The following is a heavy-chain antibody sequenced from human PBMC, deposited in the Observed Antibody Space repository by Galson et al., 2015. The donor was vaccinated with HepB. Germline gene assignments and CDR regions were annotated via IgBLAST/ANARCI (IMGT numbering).Heavy chain of an antibody. J-gene: IGHJ5*02. CDR3: ARGTGSGTYTWFDL. CDR1: GGTFSRYT. Sequence: SVKVSCKAAGGTFSRYTISWVRQAPGQGLEWMGRILPMFGIASYAQTFQGKVTITADKTTNTVYMALSSLRSEDTAVYYCARGTGSGTYTWFDLWGQGTLVTVSS. V-gene: IGHV1-69*02. CDR2: ILPMFGIA. D-gene: IGHD3-10*01.